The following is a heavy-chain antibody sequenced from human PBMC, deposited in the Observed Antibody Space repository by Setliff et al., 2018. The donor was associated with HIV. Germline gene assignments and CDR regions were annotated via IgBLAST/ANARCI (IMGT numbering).Heavy chain of an antibody. D-gene: IGHD3-10*01. CDR2: IYYSGNT. CDR3: ARVNAVRGVSWSNWFDP. Sequence: SETLSLTCTVSGGSISSNSHYRGWIRQPPGKGLEWIGSIYYSGNTYYNPSLKSRVTISVDTSKNQFSLKLRSVTAADTAVYYCARVNAVRGVSWSNWFDPWGQGTLVTVSS. CDR1: GGSISSNSHY. J-gene: IGHJ5*02. V-gene: IGHV4-39*01.